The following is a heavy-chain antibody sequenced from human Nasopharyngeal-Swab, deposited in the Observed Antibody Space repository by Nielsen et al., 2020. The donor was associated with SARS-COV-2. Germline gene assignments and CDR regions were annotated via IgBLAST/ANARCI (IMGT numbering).Heavy chain of an antibody. Sequence: GESLKISCSASGFTFSSYWMQWVRQAPGEGLEWVARVNSDGSTKNHADSLQGRFSISRDNVKNEVYLQVSGLRGEDTAVYYCGRAGYYRIDYWGQGTLVTVSS. V-gene: IGHV3-74*01. CDR3: GRAGYYRIDY. CDR1: GFTFSSYW. CDR2: VNSDGSTK. D-gene: IGHD2-15*01. J-gene: IGHJ4*02.